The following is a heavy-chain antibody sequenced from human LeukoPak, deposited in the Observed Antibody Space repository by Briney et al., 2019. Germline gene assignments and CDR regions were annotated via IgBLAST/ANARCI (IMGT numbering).Heavy chain of an antibody. D-gene: IGHD2-15*01. J-gene: IGHJ4*02. Sequence: SETLSLTCTVSGGSISTYNWSWIRQPAGKGLQWIGRVYNSGSTNYNPSLKSRVTMSADTSKNQFSLKLSSVTAADTAVYYCARSLIGLLIDYWGQGTLVTVSS. CDR2: VYNSGST. V-gene: IGHV4-4*07. CDR1: GGSISTYN. CDR3: ARSLIGLLIDY.